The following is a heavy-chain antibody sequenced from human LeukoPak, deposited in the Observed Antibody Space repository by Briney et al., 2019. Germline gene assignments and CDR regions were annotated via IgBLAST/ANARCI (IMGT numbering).Heavy chain of an antibody. D-gene: IGHD3-10*01. CDR2: INHSGST. V-gene: IGHV4-34*01. J-gene: IGHJ4*02. CDR3: ARGGLIPYYFDY. Sequence: PSETLSLTCAVYGRSFSGYYWSWIRQPPGKGLEWIGEINHSGSTNYNPSLKSRVTISVDTSKNQFSLKQSSVTAADTAVYYCARGGLIPYYFDYLGQGTLVTVSS. CDR1: GRSFSGYY.